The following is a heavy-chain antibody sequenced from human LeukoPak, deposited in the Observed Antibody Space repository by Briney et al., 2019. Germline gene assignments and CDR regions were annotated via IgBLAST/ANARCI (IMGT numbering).Heavy chain of an antibody. J-gene: IGHJ5*02. Sequence: SETLSLTCTVSGASIGSGSYYSSWIRQPAGKGLEWIVRIYTRGSTNYNPSLKSRVTISVDTSNNQSSLKLSSVTAADTAVYYSAREGAYCSSTSCHLQNWFAPWGQGTLVTVSS. D-gene: IGHD2-2*01. V-gene: IGHV4-61*02. CDR1: GASIGSGSYY. CDR2: IYTRGST. CDR3: AREGAYCSSTSCHLQNWFAP.